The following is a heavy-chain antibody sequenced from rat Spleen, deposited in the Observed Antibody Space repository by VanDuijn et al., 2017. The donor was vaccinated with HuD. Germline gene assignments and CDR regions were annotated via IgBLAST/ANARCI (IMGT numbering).Heavy chain of an antibody. CDR1: GFSLTSYH. CDR2: IWGDGSS. V-gene: IGHV2-43*01. CDR3: TGRRDFDY. D-gene: IGHD1-11*01. Sequence: QVQLKESGPGLVQPSQTLSLTCTVSGFSLTSYHVSWVRQPPGKGLEWMGGIWGDGSSDYNSALKSRLSISRDTSKSQVFLKMNSLQTDDTAIYCCTGRRDFDYWGQGVMVTVSS. J-gene: IGHJ2*01.